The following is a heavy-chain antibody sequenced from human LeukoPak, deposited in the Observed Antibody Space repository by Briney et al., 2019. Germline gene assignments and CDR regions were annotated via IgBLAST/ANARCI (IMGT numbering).Heavy chain of an antibody. D-gene: IGHD3-3*01. Sequence: PGGSLRLSCAACGFTFSSYWKSWVREARGKGVEGVGRMYTSGSTNYNPSLKSRVTISVDTSKNQFFLKLSSVTAADTAVYYCARGYNLNSHRDYDFWSGYSDYWGQGTLVTVSS. J-gene: IGHJ4*02. CDR2: MYTSGST. CDR1: GFTFSSYW. V-gene: IGHV4-4*08. CDR3: ARGYNLNSHRDYDFWSGYSDY.